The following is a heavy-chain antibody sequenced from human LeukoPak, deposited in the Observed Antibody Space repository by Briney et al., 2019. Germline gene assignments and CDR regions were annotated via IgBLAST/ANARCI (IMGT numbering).Heavy chain of an antibody. CDR1: GYTFTGYY. CDR2: INPNSGGT. Sequence: ASVKVSCKASGYTFTGYYMHWVRQAPGQGLEWMGWINPNSGGTNYAQKFQGRVTMTRDTSISTAYMELSRLRADDTAVYYCARWGIGDLRNTFDLWGHGTMVTVSS. V-gene: IGHV1-2*02. D-gene: IGHD3-10*01. CDR3: ARWGIGDLRNTFDL. J-gene: IGHJ3*01.